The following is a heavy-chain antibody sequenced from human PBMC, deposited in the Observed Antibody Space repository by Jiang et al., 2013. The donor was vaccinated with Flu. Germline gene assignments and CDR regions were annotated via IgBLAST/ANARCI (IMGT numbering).Heavy chain of an antibody. Sequence: GAEVKKPGESLKISCKGSGYSFTNYWIGWVRQMPGKGLEWMGIIFPGASDTRYSPSFQGQVTISADKSTGTAYLQWISLMASDTAMFYCARHRAPPDSDSSDYYDPPGAFDIWGQGTMVTVSS. CDR1: GYSFTNYW. CDR2: IFPGASDT. D-gene: IGHD3-22*01. J-gene: IGHJ3*02. CDR3: ARHRAPPDSDSSDYYDPPGAFDI. V-gene: IGHV5-51*01.